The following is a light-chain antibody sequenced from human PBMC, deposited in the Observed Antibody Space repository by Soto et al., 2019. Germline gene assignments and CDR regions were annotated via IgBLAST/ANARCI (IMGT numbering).Light chain of an antibody. V-gene: IGKV1-39*01. CDR3: QQSYSAPT. Sequence: DIQMTQSPSSLSASVGDRVTITCRASQSISSYLHWYQQKPGKAPKLLIYGASSLQSGVPTRFSGSGSGTDFTLTISSLRPEDFATYYCQQSYSAPTFGQGTRLEIK. J-gene: IGKJ5*01. CDR2: GAS. CDR1: QSISSY.